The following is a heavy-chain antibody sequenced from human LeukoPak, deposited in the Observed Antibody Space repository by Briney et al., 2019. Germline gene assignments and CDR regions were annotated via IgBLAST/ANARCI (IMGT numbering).Heavy chain of an antibody. Sequence: GASVKVSCKASGYTFTGYYMHWVRQAPGQGLEWMGWINPNSGGTNYAQKFQGRVTMTRDTSISAANMELSRLRSDDTAVYYCARGDHLTYYYDSSADDWGQGTLVTVSS. D-gene: IGHD3-22*01. CDR1: GYTFTGYY. J-gene: IGHJ4*02. CDR3: ARGDHLTYYYDSSADD. V-gene: IGHV1-2*02. CDR2: INPNSGGT.